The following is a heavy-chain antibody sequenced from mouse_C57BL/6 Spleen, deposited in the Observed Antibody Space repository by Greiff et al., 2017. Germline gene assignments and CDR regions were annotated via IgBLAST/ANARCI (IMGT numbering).Heavy chain of an antibody. J-gene: IGHJ3*01. V-gene: IGHV1-7*01. Sequence: QVQLQQSGAELAKPGASVKLSCKASGYTFTSYWMHWVKQRPGQGPGWIGYIYPSSGYTKYNQKFKDKATLTADKSSSTAYMQLSSLTYEDSAVYYCARSWLLLSWFAYWGQGTLVTVSA. D-gene: IGHD2-3*01. CDR2: IYPSSGYT. CDR3: ARSWLLLSWFAY. CDR1: GYTFTSYW.